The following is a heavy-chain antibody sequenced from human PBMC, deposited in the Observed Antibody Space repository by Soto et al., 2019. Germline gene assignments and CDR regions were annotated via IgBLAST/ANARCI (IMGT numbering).Heavy chain of an antibody. CDR1: GGSFSGYY. CDR3: ARVRLAGTYYYYGMDV. D-gene: IGHD6-13*01. Sequence: SETLSLTCAVYGGSFSGYYWSWIRQPPGKGLEWIGEINHSGSTNYNPSLKSRVTISVDTSKNQFSLKLSSVTAADTAVYYCARVRLAGTYYYYGMDVWGQGTTVTVSS. J-gene: IGHJ6*02. CDR2: INHSGST. V-gene: IGHV4-34*01.